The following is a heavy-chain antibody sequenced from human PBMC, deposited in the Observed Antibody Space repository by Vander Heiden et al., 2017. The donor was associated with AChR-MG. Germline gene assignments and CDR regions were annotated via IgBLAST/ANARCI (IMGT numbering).Heavy chain of an antibody. Sequence: EVQMVESGGGVVQSGGSLRISCAGTGRSFRSYELTWVREAAGKGLEWISYISSTGKTIYYADSVKGRFTISRDNAKNSSYLQMNSLRAEDTAVYYCARGLPSFASSWSWYFDKWGRGTLVSVSS. CDR1: GRSFRSYE. J-gene: IGHJ4*02. CDR2: ISSTGKTI. CDR3: ARGLPSFASSWSWYFDK. V-gene: IGHV3-48*03. D-gene: IGHD6-13*01.